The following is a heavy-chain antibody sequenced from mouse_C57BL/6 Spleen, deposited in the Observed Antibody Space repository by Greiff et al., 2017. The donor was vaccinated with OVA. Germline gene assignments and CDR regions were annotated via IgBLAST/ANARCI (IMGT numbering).Heavy chain of an antibody. Sequence: LQQSGAELVRPGASVKMSCKASGYTFTSYNMHWVKQTPRQGLEWIGAIYPGNGDTSYNQKFKGKATLTVDKSSSTAYMQLSSLTSEDSAVYFCARLPFITTVVAPYAMDYWGQGTSVTVSS. CDR3: ARLPFITTVVAPYAMDY. V-gene: IGHV1-12*01. CDR1: GYTFTSYN. J-gene: IGHJ4*01. CDR2: IYPGNGDT. D-gene: IGHD1-1*01.